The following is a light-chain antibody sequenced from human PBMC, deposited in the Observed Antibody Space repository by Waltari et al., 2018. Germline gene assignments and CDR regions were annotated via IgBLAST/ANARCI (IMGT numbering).Light chain of an antibody. CDR3: QSYDSSLSGSV. Sequence: QSVLTPPPSVSGAPGQRVTISCTGSSSNIGAGYDVHWYPQLPGTAPKLLIYGNSNRPSGVPDRFSGSKSGTSGSLAITGLQAEDEADYYCQSYDSSLSGSVFGGGTKLTVL. J-gene: IGLJ2*01. CDR1: SSNIGAGYD. CDR2: GNS. V-gene: IGLV1-40*01.